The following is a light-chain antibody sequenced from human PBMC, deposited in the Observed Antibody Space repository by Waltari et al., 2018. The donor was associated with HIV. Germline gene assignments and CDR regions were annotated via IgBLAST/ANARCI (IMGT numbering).Light chain of an antibody. V-gene: IGLV2-14*01. CDR1: SSDVGGYNF. J-gene: IGLJ1*01. CDR3: ISYTTSSTPYV. CDR2: EVS. Sequence: QSALTQPASVSGSPGQSITISCTGTSSDVGGYNFVSWYQQYPGKAPKLMIYEVSNRPSGVSDRFSGSKSANTASLTISGLRAEDEADYYCISYTTSSTPYVLGTWTTVTVL.